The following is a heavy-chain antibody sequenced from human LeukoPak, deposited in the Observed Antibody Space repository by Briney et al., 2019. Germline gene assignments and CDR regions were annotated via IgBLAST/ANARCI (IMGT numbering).Heavy chain of an antibody. J-gene: IGHJ4*02. CDR1: GFTVSSNS. CDR2: IYSDNT. V-gene: IGHV3-53*01. CDR3: ARRAGAYSHPYDY. D-gene: IGHD4/OR15-4a*01. Sequence: GGSLRLSCTVSGFTVSSNSMSWVRPAPGKGLEWVSFIYSDNTHYSDSVKGRFTISRDNSKNTLYLQMNSLRAEDTAVYYCARRAGAYSHPYDYWGQGTLVTVSS.